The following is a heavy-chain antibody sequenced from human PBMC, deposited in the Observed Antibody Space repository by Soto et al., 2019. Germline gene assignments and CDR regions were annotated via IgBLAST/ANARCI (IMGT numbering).Heavy chain of an antibody. D-gene: IGHD3-22*01. J-gene: IGHJ4*02. CDR3: AREYGKYYYDSSGYPDY. V-gene: IGHV3-7*03. Sequence: PGGSLRLSCAASGFTFSSYWMSWVRQAPGKGLEWVANIKQDGSEKYYVDSVKGRFTISRDNAKNSLYLQMNSLRAEDTAVYYCAREYGKYYYDSSGYPDYWGQGTLVTVS. CDR2: IKQDGSEK. CDR1: GFTFSSYW.